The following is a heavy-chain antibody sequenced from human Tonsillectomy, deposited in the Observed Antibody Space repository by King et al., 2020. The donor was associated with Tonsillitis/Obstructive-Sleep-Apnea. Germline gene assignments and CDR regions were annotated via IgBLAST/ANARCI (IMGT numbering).Heavy chain of an antibody. CDR2: INSKTDGGTT. J-gene: IGHJ4*02. D-gene: IGHD2-21*01. CDR1: GFTFSYAW. Sequence: VQLVESGGGLVKPGGSLRLSCTASGFTFSYAWMNWVRQAPGKGLEWVGRINSKTDGGTTDYAAPVKGRFIISRDDSRNTLYLQMNSLETEDTAVYYCPKDLRGKVKKYGGTYYIDYWGQGTQVTVS. CDR3: PKDLRGKVKKYGGTYYIDY. V-gene: IGHV3-15*01.